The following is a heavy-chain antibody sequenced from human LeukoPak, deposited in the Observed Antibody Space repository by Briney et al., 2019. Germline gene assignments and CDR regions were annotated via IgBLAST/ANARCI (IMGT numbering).Heavy chain of an antibody. CDR2: IYYSGNT. CDR1: GGSISSDNYY. CDR3: ARDDWNYKFTIHYSYYGMDV. J-gene: IGHJ6*02. V-gene: IGHV4-31*03. D-gene: IGHD1-7*01. Sequence: SQTLSLTCTVSGGSISSDNYYWSWIRQHPGKGLEWIGYIYYSGNTYYNPSLESRVTISIDTSKNHFSLKLSSVTAADTAVYYCARDDWNYKFTIHYSYYGMDVWGQGTTVTVSS.